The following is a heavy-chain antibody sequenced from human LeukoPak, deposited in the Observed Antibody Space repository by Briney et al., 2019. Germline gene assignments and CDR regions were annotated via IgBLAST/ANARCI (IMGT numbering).Heavy chain of an antibody. CDR3: ARSIRIGDSNWFDP. D-gene: IGHD3-16*01. CDR1: GYTLTGYY. Sequence: ASVKVSCKASGYTLTGYYMHWVRQVPGQGLEWMGRINPNSGGTNYAQKFQGRVTTTRDTSISTAYMELSRLRSDDTAVYYCARSIRIGDSNWFDPWGQGTLVTVSS. CDR2: INPNSGGT. J-gene: IGHJ5*02. V-gene: IGHV1-2*06.